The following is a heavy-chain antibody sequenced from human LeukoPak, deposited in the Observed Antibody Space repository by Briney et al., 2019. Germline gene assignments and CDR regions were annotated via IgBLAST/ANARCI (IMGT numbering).Heavy chain of an antibody. J-gene: IGHJ4*02. CDR3: AKSLDTGFDY. CDR1: GFTFSSYT. V-gene: IGHV3-23*01. D-gene: IGHD5-18*01. Sequence: PGGSLRLSCAVSGFTFSSYTMSWVRQAPGKGLEWVSGINGGGGSTYYEASAKGRFTISRDNSKSTLYLQMNNLRAEDTAIYYCAKSLDTGFDYWGQGTLVIVSS. CDR2: INGGGGST.